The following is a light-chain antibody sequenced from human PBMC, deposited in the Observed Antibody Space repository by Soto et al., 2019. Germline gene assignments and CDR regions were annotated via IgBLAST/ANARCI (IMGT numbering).Light chain of an antibody. V-gene: IGKV3-15*01. CDR1: QSVSSN. CDR2: GAS. CDR3: QQYNNWPQT. Sequence: EIVMTQSPATLSVSPGERATLSCRASQSVSSNLAWYQQKPGQAPRLLIYGASTRATGIPARFSGSGSGTEFTLTISSLQSEDCAVYYCQQYNNWPQTFGQGTKLDIK. J-gene: IGKJ2*01.